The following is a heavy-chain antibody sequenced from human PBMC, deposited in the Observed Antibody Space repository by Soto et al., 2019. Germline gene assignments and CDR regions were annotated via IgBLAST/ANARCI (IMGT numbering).Heavy chain of an antibody. CDR3: AKAALRGDYYYYYYGMDV. CDR2: ISGSGGST. Sequence: GGSLRLSCAASGFTFSSYAMSWVRQAPGKGLEWVSAISGSGGSTYYADSVKGRFTISRDNSKNTLYLQMNSLRAEDTAVYYCAKAALRGDYYYYYYGMDVWGQGTTVTVSS. J-gene: IGHJ6*02. CDR1: GFTFSSYA. V-gene: IGHV3-23*01. D-gene: IGHD4-17*01.